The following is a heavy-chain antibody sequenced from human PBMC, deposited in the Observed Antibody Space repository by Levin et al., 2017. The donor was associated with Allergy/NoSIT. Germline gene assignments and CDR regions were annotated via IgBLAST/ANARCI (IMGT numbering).Heavy chain of an antibody. CDR2: ISSSSSYI. CDR1: GFTSSSYS. V-gene: IGHV3-21*01. J-gene: IGHJ4*02. CDR3: ARDRIVVVTAILDY. D-gene: IGHD2-21*02. Sequence: GGSLRLSCAASGFTSSSYSMNWVRQAPGKGLEWVSSISSSSSYIYYADSVKGRFTISRDNAKNSLYLQMNSLRAEDTAVYYCARDRIVVVTAILDYWGQGTLVTVSS.